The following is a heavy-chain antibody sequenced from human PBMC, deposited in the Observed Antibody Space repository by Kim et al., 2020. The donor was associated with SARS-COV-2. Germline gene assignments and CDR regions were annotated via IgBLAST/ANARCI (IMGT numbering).Heavy chain of an antibody. CDR1: GYSFTSYS. Sequence: ASVKVSCKASGYSFTSYSLDWVRQAPGQGLEWMGWISTNTGKPTYAQAFNGRFVFSVDTSVTTTYLQISSLKAEDTAIYFCARVFCVNGNCATQALDIWGQGTMVTVSS. D-gene: IGHD3-9*01. CDR2: ISTNTGKP. J-gene: IGHJ3*02. V-gene: IGHV7-4-1*02. CDR3: ARVFCVNGNCATQALDI.